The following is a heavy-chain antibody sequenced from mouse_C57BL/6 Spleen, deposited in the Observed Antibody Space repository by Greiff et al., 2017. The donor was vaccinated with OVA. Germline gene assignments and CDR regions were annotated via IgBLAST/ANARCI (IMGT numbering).Heavy chain of an antibody. CDR3: AKDHEGFAD. J-gene: IGHJ3*01. V-gene: IGHV1-4*01. D-gene: IGHD3-3*01. CDR1: GYTFTSYT. Sequence: VQLQESGAELARPGASVKMSCKASGYTFTSYTMHWVKQRPGQGLEWIGYINPSGGYTKYNQKFKDKATLTADKASSTAYMHLSSLTAEDSAVYYCAKDHEGFADWGKGTLVTVSA. CDR2: INPSGGYT.